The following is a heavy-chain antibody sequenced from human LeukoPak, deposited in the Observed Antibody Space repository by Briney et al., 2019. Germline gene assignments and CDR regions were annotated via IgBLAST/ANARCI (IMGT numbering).Heavy chain of an antibody. J-gene: IGHJ4*02. D-gene: IGHD6-13*01. Sequence: GASVKVSCKASGYTFTGYYMHWVRQAPGQGLEWMGWINPNSGGTNYAQKLQGRVTMTTDTSTSTAYMELRSLRSDDTAVYYCARDLRVIAAAGTAFDYWGQGTLVTVSS. CDR1: GYTFTGYY. V-gene: IGHV1-2*02. CDR2: INPNSGGT. CDR3: ARDLRVIAAAGTAFDY.